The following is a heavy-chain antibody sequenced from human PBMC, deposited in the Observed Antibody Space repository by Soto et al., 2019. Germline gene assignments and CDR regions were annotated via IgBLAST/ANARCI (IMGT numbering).Heavy chain of an antibody. D-gene: IGHD4-17*01. CDR1: GFTFSSYS. Sequence: ESGGGLVKPGGSLRLSCAASGFTFSSYSMNWVRQAPGKGLEWVSSISSSSSYIYYADSVKGRFTISRDNAKNSLYLQMNSLRAEDTAVYYCARDSNYGGTLFDYWGQGTLVTVSS. V-gene: IGHV3-21*01. CDR3: ARDSNYGGTLFDY. J-gene: IGHJ4*02. CDR2: ISSSSSYI.